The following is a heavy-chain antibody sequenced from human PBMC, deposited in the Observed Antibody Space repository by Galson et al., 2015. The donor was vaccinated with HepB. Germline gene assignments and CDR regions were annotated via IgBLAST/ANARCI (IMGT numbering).Heavy chain of an antibody. D-gene: IGHD5-12*01. Sequence: LRLSCAASGFTFSSYSMNWVRQAPGKGLEWVSYISSSSSTIYYADSVKGRFTISRDNAKNSLYLQMNSLRDEDTAVYYCARDDSGYDLGYFDYWGQGTLVTVSS. J-gene: IGHJ4*02. CDR2: ISSSSSTI. CDR3: ARDDSGYDLGYFDY. CDR1: GFTFSSYS. V-gene: IGHV3-48*02.